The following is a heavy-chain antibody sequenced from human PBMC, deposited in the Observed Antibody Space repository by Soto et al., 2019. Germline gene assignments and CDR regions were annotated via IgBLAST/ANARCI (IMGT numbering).Heavy chain of an antibody. Sequence: SVPLSFTCSISSVTFSRDPSVWIWIRQSPSRGLEWLRRTFFKSKWHNDYALSVKSRITISPDTSQNQFSLDLDSVTPEDPAVYYCVEVTFFRGMDVWGQGTPVTVSS. CDR1: SVTFSRDPSV. CDR2: TFFKSKWHN. V-gene: IGHV6-1*01. CDR3: VEVTFFRGMDV. D-gene: IGHD3-10*01. J-gene: IGHJ6*02.